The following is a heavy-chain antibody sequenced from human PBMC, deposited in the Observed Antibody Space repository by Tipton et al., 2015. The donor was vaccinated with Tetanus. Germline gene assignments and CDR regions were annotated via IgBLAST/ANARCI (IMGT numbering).Heavy chain of an antibody. D-gene: IGHD2-15*01. Sequence: SLRLSCAASGFIFSGYGIHWVRQAPGKGLEWLAVSWYDGTDQYYADSVKGRFTLSRDNSKNTLYLEMNSLRAGDTALYYCAREADCSGGSCFSGDFANWGQGTQVTVSS. CDR2: SWYDGTDQ. CDR3: AREADCSGGSCFSGDFAN. J-gene: IGHJ4*02. CDR1: GFIFSGYG. V-gene: IGHV3-33*01.